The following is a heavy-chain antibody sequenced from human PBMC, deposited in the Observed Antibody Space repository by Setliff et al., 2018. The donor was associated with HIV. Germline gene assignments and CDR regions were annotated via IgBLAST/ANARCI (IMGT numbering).Heavy chain of an antibody. D-gene: IGHD3-16*01. V-gene: IGHV4-30-4*08. CDR1: GASVSSGGFY. CDR2: IYYTGST. J-gene: IGHJ4*02. CDR3: ARHRGAFRLDY. Sequence: SETLSLTCTVSGASVSSGGFYWSWIRQPPGKGLEWIGYIYYTGSTYYNPSLKSRVTISLDTSRNQFSLKLSSVTAADTAVYYCARHRGAFRLDYWGQGTLVTVSS.